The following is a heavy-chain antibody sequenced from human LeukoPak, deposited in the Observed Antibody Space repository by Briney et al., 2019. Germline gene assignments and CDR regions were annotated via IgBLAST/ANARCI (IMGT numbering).Heavy chain of an antibody. D-gene: IGHD1-26*01. Sequence: PGGSLRLSCAASGFTFTSYWMSWVRQAPGKGLEWVANIKQDGSEKYYVDSVKGRFTISRDNAKNSLYLQMNSLRAEDTAVYYCARGMSYYNIYFDYWGQGTLVTVSS. V-gene: IGHV3-7*01. CDR2: IKQDGSEK. CDR1: GFTFTSYW. J-gene: IGHJ4*02. CDR3: ARGMSYYNIYFDY.